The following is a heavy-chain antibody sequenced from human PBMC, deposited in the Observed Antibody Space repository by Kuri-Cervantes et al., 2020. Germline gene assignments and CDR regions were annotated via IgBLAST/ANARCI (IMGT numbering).Heavy chain of an antibody. D-gene: IGHD6-13*01. CDR2: ISDSGVTI. CDR3: AKDREAAAGTGFWFDP. Sequence: GGSLRLSCAASGFSFNVYSMNWVRQAPGKGLEWISYISDSGVTIYYADSVKGRFTISRDNARNSLYLQMNSLRAEDTAVYYCAKDREAAAGTGFWFDPWGQGTLVTVSS. CDR1: GFSFNVYS. V-gene: IGHV3-48*01. J-gene: IGHJ5*02.